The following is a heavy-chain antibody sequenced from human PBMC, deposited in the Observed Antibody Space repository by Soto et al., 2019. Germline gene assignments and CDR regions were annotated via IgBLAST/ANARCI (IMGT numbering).Heavy chain of an antibody. Sequence: GESLKISCKGSGYSFTSYWIGWVRQMPGKGLVWMGIIYPGDSDTRYSPSFQGQVTISADKSISTAYLQWSSLKASDTAMYYCARPHNSAAAGKNYYYGMDVWGQGTTVTVSS. CDR2: IYPGDSDT. V-gene: IGHV5-51*01. CDR1: GYSFTSYW. J-gene: IGHJ6*02. D-gene: IGHD6-13*01. CDR3: ARPHNSAAAGKNYYYGMDV.